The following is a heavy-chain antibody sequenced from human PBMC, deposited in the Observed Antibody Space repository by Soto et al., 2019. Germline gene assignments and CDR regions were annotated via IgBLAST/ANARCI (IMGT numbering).Heavy chain of an antibody. V-gene: IGHV1-2*02. CDR1: GYTFTGYY. CDR3: ARDLSAQLVRYGY. CDR2: INPNSGGT. Sequence: ASVKVSCKASGYTFTGYYMHWVRQAPGQGLEWMGWINPNSGGTNYAQKFQGRVTMTRDTSISTAYMELSRLRSDDTAGDYCARDLSAQLVRYGYWGQGTLVTVSS. D-gene: IGHD6-13*01. J-gene: IGHJ4*02.